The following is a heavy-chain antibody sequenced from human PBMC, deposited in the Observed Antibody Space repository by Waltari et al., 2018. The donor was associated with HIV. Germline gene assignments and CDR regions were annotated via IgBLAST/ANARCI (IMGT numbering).Heavy chain of an antibody. CDR3: ARGGSQGEVVYYYGMDV. J-gene: IGHJ6*02. CDR2: TYYRSKWYK. Sequence: QVELRQSAPRLLKPSQTLSLTCSIPGDSVSRNRPAWNWTRQSPSRCLEWLGMTYYRSKWYKDYAVSVKSRITINPDTSKNQFSLQLNSVTPEDTAVYYCARGGSQGEVVYYYGMDVWGQGTTVTVSS. D-gene: IGHD1-26*01. V-gene: IGHV6-1*01. CDR1: GDSVSRNRPA.